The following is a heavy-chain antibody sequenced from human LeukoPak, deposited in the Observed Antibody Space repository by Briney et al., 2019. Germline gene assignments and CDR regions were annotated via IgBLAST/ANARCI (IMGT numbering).Heavy chain of an antibody. V-gene: IGHV3-30*02. CDR2: IRYDGSNK. Sequence: GGSLRLSCAASGFTVSSYGMHWVRQAPGKGLEWVAFIRYDGSNKYYADSVKGRFTISRDNSKNTLYLQMSSLRAEDTAVYYCARPYSSSSDYYFDYWGQGTLVTVSS. D-gene: IGHD6-6*01. CDR3: ARPYSSSSDYYFDY. J-gene: IGHJ4*02. CDR1: GFTVSSYG.